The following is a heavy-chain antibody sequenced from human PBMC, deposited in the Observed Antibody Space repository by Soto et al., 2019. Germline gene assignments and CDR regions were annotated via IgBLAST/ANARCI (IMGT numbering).Heavy chain of an antibody. V-gene: IGHV1-46*03. D-gene: IGHD3-9*01. J-gene: IGHJ4*02. CDR3: ARARYFDWLLSLHFDY. Sequence: ASVKVSCKASGYTFTSYYMHWVRQAPGQGLEWMGIINPSGGSTSYAQKFQGRVTMTRDTSTSTVYMELSSLRSEDTAVYYCARARYFDWLLSLHFDYWGQGTLVTVSS. CDR2: INPSGGST. CDR1: GYTFTSYY.